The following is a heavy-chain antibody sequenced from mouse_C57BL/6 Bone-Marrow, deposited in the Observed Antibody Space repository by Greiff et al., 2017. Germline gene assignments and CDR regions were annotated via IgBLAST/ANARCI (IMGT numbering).Heavy chain of an antibody. J-gene: IGHJ3*01. D-gene: IGHD2-12*01. V-gene: IGHV1-81*01. CDR3: ARFAYSGPY. CDR2: IYPRSGNT. Sequence: QVQLQQSGAELARPGASVKLSCKASGYTFTSYGISWVKQRTGQGLEWIGEIYPRSGNTYYNEKFKGKATLTADKSSSTAYMELRSLTSGYSAVYFCARFAYSGPYWGQGTLVTVSA. CDR1: GYTFTSYG.